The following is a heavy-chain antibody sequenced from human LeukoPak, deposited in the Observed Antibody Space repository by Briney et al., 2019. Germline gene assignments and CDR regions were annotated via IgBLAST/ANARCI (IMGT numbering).Heavy chain of an antibody. CDR2: IYYNGNT. V-gene: IGHV4-39*01. Sequence: PSETLSLTCTVSGGSISSGNYYWGWIRQPPGKGLEWIGSIYYNGNTYSKSSLKSQVTISVDTSKNQFSLKLSSVTAADTAIYYCARHCSGGSCYIDLDYWGQGTLVTVSS. D-gene: IGHD2-15*01. CDR3: ARHCSGGSCYIDLDY. J-gene: IGHJ4*02. CDR1: GGSISSGNYY.